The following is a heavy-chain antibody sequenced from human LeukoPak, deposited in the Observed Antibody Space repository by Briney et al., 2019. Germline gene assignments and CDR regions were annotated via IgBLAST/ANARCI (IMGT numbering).Heavy chain of an antibody. CDR2: IRYDGSNK. Sequence: GGSLRLSCAVSGFTFSSHGMHWVRRAPGKGLEWVAFIRYDGSNKYYEDSVKGRLTISRDNSKNTLYLQMNSLRAEDTAVYYCAKSRKYSSSPQYYFDYWGQGTLVTVSS. D-gene: IGHD6-6*01. CDR3: AKSRKYSSSPQYYFDY. CDR1: GFTFSSHG. J-gene: IGHJ4*02. V-gene: IGHV3-30*02.